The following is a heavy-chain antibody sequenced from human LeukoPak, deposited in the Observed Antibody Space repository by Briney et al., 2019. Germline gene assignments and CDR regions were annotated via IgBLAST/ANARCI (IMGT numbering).Heavy chain of an antibody. V-gene: IGHV4-39*01. CDR3: ARGYYDSSGYYTG. J-gene: IGHJ4*02. CDR1: GGSISSSSYY. Sequence: SETLSLTCTVSGGSISSSSYYWGWIRQPPGKGLEWIGSIYYSGSTYYNPSLKSRVTISVDTSKNQFSLKLSSVTAADTAVYYCARGYYDSSGYYTGWGQGTLVTVSS. CDR2: IYYSGST. D-gene: IGHD3-22*01.